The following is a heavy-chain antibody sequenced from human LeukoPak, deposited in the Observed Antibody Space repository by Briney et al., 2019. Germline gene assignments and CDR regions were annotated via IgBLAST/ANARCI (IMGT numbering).Heavy chain of an antibody. CDR2: MYYSGSTY. CDR1: GGSISSGGFY. J-gene: IGHJ1*01. Sequence: SETLSLTCTVSGGSISSGGFYWNWIRQFPGKGLEWIGYMYYSGSTYYYNPSLKSRAIMSLDTSEKQFSLKLSSVTAADTAVYYCARAPLSTATTYEHWGQGTLDTSSS. CDR3: ARAPLSTATTYEH. V-gene: IGHV4-31*03. D-gene: IGHD5-12*01.